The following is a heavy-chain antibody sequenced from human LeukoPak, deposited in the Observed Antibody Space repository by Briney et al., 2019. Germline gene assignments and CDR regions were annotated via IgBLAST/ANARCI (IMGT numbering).Heavy chain of an antibody. CDR1: GYSFTSYW. CDR2: IYPGDSDT. V-gene: IGHV5-51*01. J-gene: IGHJ4*02. CDR3: AICSGGSCYPEPLYDY. Sequence: GESLKISCKGSGYSFTSYWIGWVRQMPGKGLEWMGIIYPGDSDTRYSPSFQGQVTISADKSISTAYLQWSSLKASDTAMYYCAICSGGSCYPEPLYDYWGQGTLVTVSS. D-gene: IGHD2-15*01.